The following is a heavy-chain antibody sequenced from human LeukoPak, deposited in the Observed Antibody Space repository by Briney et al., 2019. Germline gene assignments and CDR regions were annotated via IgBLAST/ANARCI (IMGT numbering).Heavy chain of an antibody. D-gene: IGHD5-24*01. Sequence: GESLKISCKGSGYSFTSYWIGWVRQMPGKGLEWMGIICPGDSDTRYSPSFQGQVTISADKSISTAYLQWSSLKASDTAMYYCARQGGDGYKADAFDIWGQGTMVTVSS. CDR3: ARQGGDGYKADAFDI. V-gene: IGHV5-51*01. CDR2: ICPGDSDT. J-gene: IGHJ3*02. CDR1: GYSFTSYW.